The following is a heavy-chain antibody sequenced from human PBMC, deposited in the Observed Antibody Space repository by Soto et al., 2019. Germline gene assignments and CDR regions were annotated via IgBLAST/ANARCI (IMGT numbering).Heavy chain of an antibody. Sequence: SETLSLSCSVSGGSINNHYWSWIRQPPGQGLEWIGYIYYSGSTNYNPSLKSRVTMSVDTSKNQFSLKLSSLTAADTAIYYCARANWFFDYWGQGTLVTVS. CDR3: ARANWFFDY. J-gene: IGHJ4*02. CDR2: IYYSGST. CDR1: GGSINNHY. V-gene: IGHV4-59*11. D-gene: IGHD7-27*01.